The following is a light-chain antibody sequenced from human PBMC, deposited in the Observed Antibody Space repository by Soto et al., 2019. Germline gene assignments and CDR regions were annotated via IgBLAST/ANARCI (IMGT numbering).Light chain of an antibody. Sequence: QSALTQPPSASGSPGQSVTISCTGTSRDVGGYNYVSWYQQHPGKAPKLMIYEVTKRPSGVPDRFSGSKSGNRASLTVSGLQAEDEADYYCSSYAGSNNVVFGGGTKLTVL. J-gene: IGLJ2*01. V-gene: IGLV2-8*01. CDR2: EVT. CDR3: SSYAGSNNVV. CDR1: SRDVGGYNY.